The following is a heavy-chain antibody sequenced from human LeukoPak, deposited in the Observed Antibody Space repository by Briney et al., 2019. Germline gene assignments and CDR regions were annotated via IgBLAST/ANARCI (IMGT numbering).Heavy chain of an antibody. D-gene: IGHD6-19*01. J-gene: IGHJ4*02. V-gene: IGHV4-39*01. CDR3: ARHRDSSGWYDFDY. CDR1: GGSINSSNYY. Sequence: PSETLSLTCTVSGGSINSSNYYWGWIRQPPGKGLEWIGSIYYSGSTYYNPSLKSRVSISVDTSKDQFSLKLSSVTAADTAVYYCARHRDSSGWYDFDYWGQGTLVTASS. CDR2: IYYSGST.